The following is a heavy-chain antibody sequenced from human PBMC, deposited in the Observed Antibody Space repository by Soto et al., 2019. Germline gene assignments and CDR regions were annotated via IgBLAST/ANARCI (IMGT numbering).Heavy chain of an antibody. V-gene: IGHV1-69*13. CDR2: IIPIFGTA. CDR3: ARFHRYYDSSGPLGYFDY. J-gene: IGHJ4*02. CDR1: GGTFSSYA. D-gene: IGHD3-22*01. Sequence: SVKVSCKVSGGTFSSYAISWVRQAPGQGLEWMGGIIPIFGTANYAQKFQGRVTITADESTSTAYMELSSLRSEDTAVYYCARFHRYYDSSGPLGYFDYWGQGTLVTVSS.